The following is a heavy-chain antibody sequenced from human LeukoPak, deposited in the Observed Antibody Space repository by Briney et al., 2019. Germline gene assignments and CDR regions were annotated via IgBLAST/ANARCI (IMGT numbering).Heavy chain of an antibody. CDR1: GFTFSSYG. V-gene: IGHV3-30*03. Sequence: GGSLRLSCAASGFTFSSYGMHCVRQAPGKGLEWVAVISYDGSNKYYADSVKGRFTISRDNSKNTLYLQMNSLRAEDTAVYYCARVFNHDSHYRHFDYWGQGTLVTVSS. J-gene: IGHJ4*02. CDR3: ARVFNHDSHYRHFDY. CDR2: ISYDGSNK. D-gene: IGHD3-22*01.